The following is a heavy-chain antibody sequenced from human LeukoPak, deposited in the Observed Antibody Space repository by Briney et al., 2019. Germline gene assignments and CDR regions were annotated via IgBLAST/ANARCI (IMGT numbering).Heavy chain of an antibody. V-gene: IGHV3-30*18. D-gene: IGHD2-15*01. CDR1: GFTFSSYG. CDR2: ISYDGSNK. J-gene: IGHJ4*02. CDR3: AKDVAGVLQPFDY. Sequence: PGGSLRLSCAASGFTFSSYGMHWVRQAPGKGLEWVAVISYDGSNKYYADSVKGRFTISRGNSKNTLYLQMNSLRAEDTAVYYCAKDVAGVLQPFDYWGQGTLVTVSS.